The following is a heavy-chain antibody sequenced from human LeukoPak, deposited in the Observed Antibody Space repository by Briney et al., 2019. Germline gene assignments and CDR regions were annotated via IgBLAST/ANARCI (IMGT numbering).Heavy chain of an antibody. D-gene: IGHD4-17*01. CDR1: GYTFTTYY. V-gene: IGHV1-2*02. CDR2: INPNSGGT. CDR3: ARLHTVTTSYYFDY. Sequence: ASVKVSCKASGYTFTTYYMHWVRQAPGQGLEWMGWINPNSGGTNYAQKFQGRVTMTRDTSISTAYMELSRLRSDDTAVYYCARLHTVTTSYYFDYWGQGTLVTVSS. J-gene: IGHJ4*02.